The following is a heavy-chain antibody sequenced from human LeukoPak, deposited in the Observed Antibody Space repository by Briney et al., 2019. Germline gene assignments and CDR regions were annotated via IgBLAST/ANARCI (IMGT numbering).Heavy chain of an antibody. J-gene: IGHJ4*02. Sequence: GGSLRLSCAASGFTFSSYAMSWVRQAPGKGLDWVSAISGSGGSTYYADSVKGRFTISRDNSKNTLYLQMNSLRAEDTAVYYCATRGVAYCGGDCYPSNYWGQGTLVTVSS. D-gene: IGHD2-21*02. CDR2: ISGSGGST. V-gene: IGHV3-23*01. CDR1: GFTFSSYA. CDR3: ATRGVAYCGGDCYPSNY.